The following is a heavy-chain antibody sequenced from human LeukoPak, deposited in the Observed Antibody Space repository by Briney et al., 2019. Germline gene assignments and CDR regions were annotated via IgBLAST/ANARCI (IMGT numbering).Heavy chain of an antibody. CDR3: ARRIRGSPGAFDI. CDR2: INHSGST. J-gene: IGHJ3*02. CDR1: GGSISSYY. V-gene: IGHV4-34*01. D-gene: IGHD3-16*01. Sequence: SETLSLTCTVSGGSISSYYWSWIRQPPGKGLEWIGEINHSGSTNYNPSLKSRVTISVDTSKNQFSLKLSSVTAADTAVYYCARRIRGSPGAFDIWGQGTMVTVSS.